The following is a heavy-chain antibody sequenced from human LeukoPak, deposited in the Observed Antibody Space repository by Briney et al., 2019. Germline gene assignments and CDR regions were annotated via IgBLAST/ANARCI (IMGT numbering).Heavy chain of an antibody. Sequence: GGSLRLSCAASGFTFSDYTMNWVRQAPGKGLEWVSSISSSSTYIYYADSVEGRFTISRDNAKNSLYLQMNSLRAEDTAVYYCGRANSGYHDFWSGYSLLDYMDVWGKGTTVTVSS. CDR1: GFTFSDYT. CDR2: ISSSSTYI. D-gene: IGHD3-3*01. J-gene: IGHJ6*03. CDR3: GRANSGYHDFWSGYSLLDYMDV. V-gene: IGHV3-21*01.